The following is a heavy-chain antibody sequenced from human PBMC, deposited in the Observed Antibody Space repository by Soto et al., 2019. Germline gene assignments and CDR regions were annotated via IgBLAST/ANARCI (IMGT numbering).Heavy chain of an antibody. CDR3: ARDVRLAAPGTRWFDP. CDR1: GGTFSSYS. V-gene: IGHV3-48*01. CDR2: ISGSSDTI. Sequence: GGSLRLSCAASGGTFSSYSMNWVRQAPGKGLEWVSYISGSSDTIYYADSVKCRFTISRDNAKNSVCLQMNSLRAHDTAVYYCARDVRLAAPGTRWFDPWGQETLVTVSS. J-gene: IGHJ5*02. D-gene: IGHD6-13*01.